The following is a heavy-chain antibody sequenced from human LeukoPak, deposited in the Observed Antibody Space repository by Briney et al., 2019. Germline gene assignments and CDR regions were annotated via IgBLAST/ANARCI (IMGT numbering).Heavy chain of an antibody. V-gene: IGHV3-11*04. CDR3: AAGWNYMDYYYMDV. Sequence: GGSLRLSCAASGFSFSDYYMSWIRQAPGKGLEWVSYISSSGSTKYYADSVKGRFTISRDNAKNSLYLQMNSLRAEDTAVYYCAAGWNYMDYYYMDVWGKGTTVTVSS. J-gene: IGHJ6*03. D-gene: IGHD1-7*01. CDR1: GFSFSDYY. CDR2: ISSSGSTK.